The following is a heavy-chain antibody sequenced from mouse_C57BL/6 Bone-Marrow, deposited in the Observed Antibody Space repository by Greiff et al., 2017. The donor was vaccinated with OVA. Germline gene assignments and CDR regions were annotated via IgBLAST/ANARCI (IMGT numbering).Heavy chain of an antibody. CDR3: ARPSGSSQAWFAY. V-gene: IGHV1-4*01. J-gene: IGHJ3*01. Sequence: VMLVESGAELARPGASVKMSCKASGYTFTSYTMHWVKQRPGQGLEWIGYINPSSGYTKYNQKFKDKATLTADKSSSTAYMQLSSLTSEDSAVYYCARPSGSSQAWFAYWGQGTLVTVSA. CDR2: INPSSGYT. CDR1: GYTFTSYT. D-gene: IGHD1-1*01.